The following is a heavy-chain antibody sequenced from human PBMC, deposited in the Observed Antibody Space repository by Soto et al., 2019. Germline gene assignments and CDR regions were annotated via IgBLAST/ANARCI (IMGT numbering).Heavy chain of an antibody. CDR2: IYTGDTP. D-gene: IGHD2-2*01. CDR1: PFTIGSSY. Sequence: EVQLVESGGGLVQPGGSLRLSCAASPFTIGSSYVSWVRQAPGKGLEWVSVIYTGDTPYYADSVKGRFTISRDNSKNTLYLQMNSLKVEDTAVYFCTRDLMDVVPPADDLFDPWGQGILVTVSS. J-gene: IGHJ5*02. V-gene: IGHV3-53*01. CDR3: TRDLMDVVPPADDLFDP.